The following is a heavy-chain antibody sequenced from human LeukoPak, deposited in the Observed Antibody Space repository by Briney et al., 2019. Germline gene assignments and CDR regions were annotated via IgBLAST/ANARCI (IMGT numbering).Heavy chain of an antibody. D-gene: IGHD3-22*01. CDR3: ARAQDYDSSGYVDGFDI. Sequence: PGGSLRLSCAASGFTFSRYGMHWVRQAPGKGLEWVAVISHDGGNEYYADSVKGRFTISRDNSKNTLYLQMNSLRAEDTAVYYCARAQDYDSSGYVDGFDIWGQGTMVTVSS. V-gene: IGHV3-30-3*01. CDR1: GFTFSRYG. CDR2: ISHDGGNE. J-gene: IGHJ3*02.